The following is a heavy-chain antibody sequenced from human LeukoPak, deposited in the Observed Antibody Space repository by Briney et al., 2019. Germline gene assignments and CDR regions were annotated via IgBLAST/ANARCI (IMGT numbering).Heavy chain of an antibody. CDR2: ISSSGSAI. CDR1: GFTLTSYA. D-gene: IGHD1-26*01. J-gene: IGHJ2*01. V-gene: IGHV3-48*03. CDR3: ARVIVGAIGDWYFDL. Sequence: GGSLRLSCAASGFTLTSYAMNWVRQAPGKGLEWVSYISSSGSAIYYADSVKGRFTISRDSAKNSLYLQMNSLRAEDTAVYYCARVIVGAIGDWYFDLWGRGTLVTVSS.